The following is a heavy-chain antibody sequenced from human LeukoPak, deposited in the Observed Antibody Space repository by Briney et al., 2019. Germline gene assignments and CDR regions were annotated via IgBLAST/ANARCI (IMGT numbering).Heavy chain of an antibody. Sequence: SETLSLTCTVSGGSFSSYYWSWIRQPPGEGLEWIGYIYYSGSTNYNPSLKSRVTISVDTSKNQFSLKLSSVTAADTAVYYCARGEDDYGDYVHDYWGQGTLVTVSS. J-gene: IGHJ4*02. CDR2: IYYSGST. CDR1: GGSFSSYY. D-gene: IGHD4-17*01. CDR3: ARGEDDYGDYVHDY. V-gene: IGHV4-59*01.